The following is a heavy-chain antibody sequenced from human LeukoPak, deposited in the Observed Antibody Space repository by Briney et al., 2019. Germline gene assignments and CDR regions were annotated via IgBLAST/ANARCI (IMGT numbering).Heavy chain of an antibody. D-gene: IGHD6-19*01. CDR2: INRSGYT. J-gene: IGHJ4*02. CDR1: GVPFSNYY. V-gene: IGHV4-34*01. Sequence: PSQTLSLTCAVSGVPFSNYYWSWVRQSPRQGLEWIGEINRSGYTNYNPSLKSRVTMSMDTSMSQFSLKLTSVTAADAGVYYCTRAVAGHPDWGQGTLVTVSS. CDR3: TRAVAGHPD.